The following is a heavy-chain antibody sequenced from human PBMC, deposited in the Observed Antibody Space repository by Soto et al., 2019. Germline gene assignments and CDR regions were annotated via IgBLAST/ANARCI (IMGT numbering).Heavy chain of an antibody. CDR3: SRETRALITSFFAY. Sequence: LQESGPRLVKPSETLSLNCTVSGDAISNYYWSWIRQTPGRGLEWIGCVHESGSTDYNPSLKGRCTISLHTPKSHFSLGLRTATAADPSTYYFSRETRALITSFFAYWGQGIPVTASS. V-gene: IGHV4-4*08. CDR1: GDAISNYY. CDR2: VHESGST. D-gene: IGHD1-20*01. J-gene: IGHJ4*02.